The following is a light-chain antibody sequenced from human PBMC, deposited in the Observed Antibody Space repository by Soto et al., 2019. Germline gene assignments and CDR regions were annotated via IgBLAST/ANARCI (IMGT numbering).Light chain of an antibody. V-gene: IGKV3-20*01. CDR1: QSVSSSH. Sequence: EIVLTQSPGTLSLSPGERATLSCRASQSVSSSHLAWYQQKPGQAPRLLIYGVSKRATGIPDRFSGSGSGTDFTLTISRLEPEDFAVYYCQQYDSSPRGFGQGTRVEIK. CDR2: GVS. CDR3: QQYDSSPRG. J-gene: IGKJ1*01.